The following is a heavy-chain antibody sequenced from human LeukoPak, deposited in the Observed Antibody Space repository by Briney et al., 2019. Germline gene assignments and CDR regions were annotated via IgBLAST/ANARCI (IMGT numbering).Heavy chain of an antibody. V-gene: IGHV3-9*01. Sequence: GGSLRLSCAASGFTFDDYAMHWVRQAPGKGLEWVSGISWNSGSIGYADSVKGRFTISRDNAKNSLYLQMNSLRAEDTALYYCAMTTVTHDAFDIWGQGTMVTVSS. CDR2: ISWNSGSI. CDR3: AMTTVTHDAFDI. J-gene: IGHJ3*02. CDR1: GFTFDDYA. D-gene: IGHD4-17*01.